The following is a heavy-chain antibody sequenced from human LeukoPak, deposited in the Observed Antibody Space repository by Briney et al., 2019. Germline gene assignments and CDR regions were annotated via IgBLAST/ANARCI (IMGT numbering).Heavy chain of an antibody. J-gene: IGHJ3*02. CDR2: IRSDGSDT. CDR1: GFTFSSHA. V-gene: IGHV3-64*01. CDR3: ARASIAAAGPHDVYDI. Sequence: GGSLRLSCAASGFTFSSHAMQWVRQAPGKGLEYVSAIRSDGSDTWYRNSGKGRFTISRDNSKKILYLQMGSLRAEDMAVYYCARASIAAAGPHDVYDIWGRGTLVTVSS. D-gene: IGHD6-13*01.